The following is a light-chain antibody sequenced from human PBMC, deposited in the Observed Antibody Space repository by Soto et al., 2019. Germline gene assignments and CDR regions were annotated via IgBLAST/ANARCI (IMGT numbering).Light chain of an antibody. CDR1: SSNIGSNT. CDR3: AAWDDSLNGYYV. J-gene: IGLJ1*01. CDR2: SNN. Sequence: QSALTQPPSASGTPGQRVTISRSGSSSNIGSNTVNWYQQLPGTAPKLLIYSNNQRPSGVPDRFSGSKSGTSASLAISGLQSEDEAEYYCAAWDDSLNGYYVFGTGNKVTVL. V-gene: IGLV1-44*01.